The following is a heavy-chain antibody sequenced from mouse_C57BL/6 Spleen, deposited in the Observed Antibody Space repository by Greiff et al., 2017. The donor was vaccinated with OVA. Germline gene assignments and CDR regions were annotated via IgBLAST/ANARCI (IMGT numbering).Heavy chain of an antibody. CDR1: GFSLTSYG. V-gene: IGHV2-2*01. Sequence: VHLVESGPGLVQPSQSLSITCTVSGFSLTSYGVHWVRQSPGKGLEWLGVIWSGGSTDYNAAFISRLSISKDNSKSQVFFKMNSLQADDTAIYYCASPYDYDEAWFAYWGQGTLVTVSA. CDR3: ASPYDYDEAWFAY. CDR2: IWSGGST. D-gene: IGHD2-4*01. J-gene: IGHJ3*01.